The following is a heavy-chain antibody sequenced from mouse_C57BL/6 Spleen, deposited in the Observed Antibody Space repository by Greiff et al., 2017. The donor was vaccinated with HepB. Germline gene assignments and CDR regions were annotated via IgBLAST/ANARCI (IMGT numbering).Heavy chain of an antibody. CDR1: GYTFTSYW. CDR2: INPSNGGT. D-gene: IGHD4-1*01. V-gene: IGHV1-53*01. J-gene: IGHJ4*01. CDR3: ARRLTGTDAMDY. Sequence: QVQLQQPGTELVKPGASVKLSCKASGYTFTSYWMHWVKQRPGQGLEWIGNINPSNGGTNYNEKFKSKATLTVDKSSSTAYMQLSSLTAEDSAVYDCARRLTGTDAMDYWGQGTSVTVSS.